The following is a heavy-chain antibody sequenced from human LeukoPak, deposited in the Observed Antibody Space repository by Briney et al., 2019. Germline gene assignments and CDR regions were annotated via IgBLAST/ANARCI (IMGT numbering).Heavy chain of an antibody. D-gene: IGHD6-19*01. Sequence: GGSLRLSCAASGFTFDDFALHWVRQAPGKGLEWVSGISWNSGIINYADSVKGRFTISRDNAKNSLYLQMNSLRPEDTAFYYCAKDPGSSGSRYFHRWGQGTLVTVSS. CDR3: AKDPGSSGSRYFHR. CDR1: GFTFDDFA. CDR2: ISWNSGII. J-gene: IGHJ1*01. V-gene: IGHV3-9*01.